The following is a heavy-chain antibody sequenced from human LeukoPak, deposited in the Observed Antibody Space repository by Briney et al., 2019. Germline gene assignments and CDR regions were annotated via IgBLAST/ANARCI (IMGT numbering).Heavy chain of an antibody. D-gene: IGHD3-16*01. CDR1: GGYISSYS. Sequence: PSETLSLTCTVSGGYISSYSWSWIRQPPGKGLEWIGNIYNSGNTNYNPSLKSRVTISVDTSKNQFSLKLNSVTAADTAVYYCARESGSYLWRSWLNPWGQGTLVTVSS. V-gene: IGHV4-59*01. J-gene: IGHJ5*02. CDR2: IYNSGNT. CDR3: ARESGSYLWRSWLNP.